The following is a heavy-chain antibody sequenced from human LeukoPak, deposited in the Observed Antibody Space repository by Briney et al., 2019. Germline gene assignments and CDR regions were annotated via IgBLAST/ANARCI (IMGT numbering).Heavy chain of an antibody. CDR1: GGSISGYY. J-gene: IGHJ4*02. CDR3: AKDTEAVDRGNFDY. CDR2: IYSSGGA. V-gene: IGHV4-4*07. D-gene: IGHD6-19*01. Sequence: SETLSLTCTVSGGSISGYYWSWIRQPAGKGLEWIGRIYSSGGANYNPPLESRLTMSVDTSKNQLSLKLSSVTAADTAVYYCAKDTEAVDRGNFDYWGQGTLVTVSS.